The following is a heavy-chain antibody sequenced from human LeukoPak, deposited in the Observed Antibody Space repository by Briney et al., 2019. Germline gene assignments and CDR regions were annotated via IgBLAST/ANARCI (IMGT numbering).Heavy chain of an antibody. J-gene: IGHJ4*02. Sequence: GGSLRLSCAGSGFTFGGYGMHWFRQTPGKGLEWVAVIAYDGSRAFYADSVKGRFTISRDNSKNTMSVQMDDQRAEDTAVYYCTRYNNDHFDYRGQGTLVTVSS. V-gene: IGHV3-33*01. CDR3: TRYNNDHFDY. D-gene: IGHD1-14*01. CDR2: IAYDGSRA. CDR1: GFTFGGYG.